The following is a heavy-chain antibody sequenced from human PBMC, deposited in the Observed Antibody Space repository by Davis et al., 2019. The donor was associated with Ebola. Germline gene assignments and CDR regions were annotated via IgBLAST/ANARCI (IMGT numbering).Heavy chain of an antibody. J-gene: IGHJ4*02. CDR2: IIPIFGTA. CDR1: GGTFSSYA. Sequence: SVKVSCKASGGTFSSYAISWVRQAPGQGLEWMGGIIPIFGTANYAQKFQGRVTITADESTSTAYMELSSLRSEDTAVYYCARNTGYSSSGFFFDFDYWGQGTLVTVSS. CDR3: ARNTGYSSSGFFFDFDY. D-gene: IGHD6-13*01. V-gene: IGHV1-69*13.